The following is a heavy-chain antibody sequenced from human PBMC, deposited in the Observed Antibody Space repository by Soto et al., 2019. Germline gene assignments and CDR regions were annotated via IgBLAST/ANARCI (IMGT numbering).Heavy chain of an antibody. D-gene: IGHD6-13*01. V-gene: IGHV3-11*05. CDR1: GFTFSDYY. CDR2: ISSSSSYT. Sequence: PGGSLRLSCAASGFTFSDYYMSWIRQAPGKGLEWVSYISSSSSYTNYADSVKGRFTISRDNAKNSLYLQMNSLRAEDTAVYYCARAFEAAAADTPSDYWGQGTLVTVSS. J-gene: IGHJ4*02. CDR3: ARAFEAAAADTPSDY.